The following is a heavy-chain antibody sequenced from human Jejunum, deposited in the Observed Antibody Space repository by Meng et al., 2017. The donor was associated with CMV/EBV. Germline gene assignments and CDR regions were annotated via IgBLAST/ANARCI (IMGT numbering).Heavy chain of an antibody. Sequence: LSGKKGRWKGKAPGKGMEGNGEKKNSGRKKNKQTKKSRLTKSVEKSKKQVSLKLSSVTAADTAVYYCARAGRTIYGVIHYYFDYWGQGTLVTVSS. D-gene: IGHD3-3*01. CDR3: ARAGRTIYGVIHYYFDY. J-gene: IGHJ4*02. V-gene: IGHV4-34*01. CDR1: LSGKK. CDR2: KKNSGRK.